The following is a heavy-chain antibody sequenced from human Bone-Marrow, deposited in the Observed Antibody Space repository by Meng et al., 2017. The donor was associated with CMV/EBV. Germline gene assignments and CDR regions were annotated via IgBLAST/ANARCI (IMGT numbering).Heavy chain of an antibody. D-gene: IGHD1-14*01. Sequence: GESLKISCAPSGFTLSNYWMTWVRQAPGKGLEWVSVIYSDGSGTFYADSVKGRLTVTRDNSKNTLFLQMNSLRVEDTAVYYCAKITWESRLFDPWGQGTLVTVSS. CDR3: AKITWESRLFDP. J-gene: IGHJ5*02. V-gene: IGHV3-23*03. CDR2: IYSDGSGT. CDR1: GFTLSNYW.